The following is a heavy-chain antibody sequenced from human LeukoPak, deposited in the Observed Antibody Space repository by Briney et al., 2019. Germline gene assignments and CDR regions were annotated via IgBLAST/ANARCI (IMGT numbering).Heavy chain of an antibody. J-gene: IGHJ4*02. D-gene: IGHD6-13*01. CDR2: TSDRGDYT. V-gene: IGHV3-23*01. CDR1: GFTFSSHS. Sequence: GGSLRLSCAASGFTFSSHSMSWVRQAPGKGLEWVSGTSDRGDYTYYADSVKGRFTISRDNAKNSLYLQMDSLRAEDTAIYYCARDMTITGADDYWGQGTLVTVSS. CDR3: ARDMTITGADDY.